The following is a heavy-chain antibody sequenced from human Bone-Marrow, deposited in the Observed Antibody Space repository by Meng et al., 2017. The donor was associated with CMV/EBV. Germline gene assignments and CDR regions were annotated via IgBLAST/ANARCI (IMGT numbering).Heavy chain of an antibody. D-gene: IGHD2-21*01. CDR2: KYNRTKWCN. CDR3: ARSYCGGDCYSRWWFDP. Sequence: SSNSATWNWIGQSPSRDLEWLGWKYNRTKWCNDYAVSVKSRITINPDTSKNQFSLQLNSVTPEDTAVYYCARSYCGGDCYSRWWFDPWGQGTLVTVSS. V-gene: IGHV6-1*01. CDR1: SSNSAT. J-gene: IGHJ5*02.